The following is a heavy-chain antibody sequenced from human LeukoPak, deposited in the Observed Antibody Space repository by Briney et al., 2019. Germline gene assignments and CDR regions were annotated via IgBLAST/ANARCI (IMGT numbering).Heavy chain of an antibody. D-gene: IGHD6-6*01. CDR1: GASISSYY. V-gene: IGHV4-59*01. CDR2: IYYSGST. Sequence: PSETLSLTCTVSGASISSYYWSWIRQPPGKGLEWIGYIYYSGSTNYNPSLKSRVTISVDTSKNQFSLKLSSVTAADTAVYYCARVAQYSSSFDYWGQGTLVTVSS. J-gene: IGHJ4*02. CDR3: ARVAQYSSSFDY.